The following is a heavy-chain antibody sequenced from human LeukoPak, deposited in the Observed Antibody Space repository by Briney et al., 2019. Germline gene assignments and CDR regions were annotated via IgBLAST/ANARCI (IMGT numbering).Heavy chain of an antibody. J-gene: IGHJ4*02. Sequence: PGGSLRLPCAASGFTFRSYSMNWVRQAPGKGLEWVSSISSSGSYIYYADSGKGRFTISRDNAKNSLYLQMNSLRAEDTAVYYCAREDILTGYTYALWGQGTLVTVSS. CDR2: ISSSGSYI. V-gene: IGHV3-21*01. D-gene: IGHD3-9*01. CDR1: GFTFRSYS. CDR3: AREDILTGYTYAL.